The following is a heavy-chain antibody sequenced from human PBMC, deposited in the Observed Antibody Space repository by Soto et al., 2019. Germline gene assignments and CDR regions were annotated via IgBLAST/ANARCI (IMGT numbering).Heavy chain of an antibody. V-gene: IGHV1-46*01. CDR2: INPSGGST. CDR1: GYTFTSYY. D-gene: IGHD1-26*01. CDR3: ARDCAVCGSYYANFDY. Sequence: ASVKVSCKASGYTFTSYYMHWVRQAPGQGLEWMGIINPSGGSTSYAQKFQGRVTMTRDTSTSTVYMELSSLRSEDTAVYYCARDCAVCGSYYANFDYWGQGTLVNVS. J-gene: IGHJ4*02.